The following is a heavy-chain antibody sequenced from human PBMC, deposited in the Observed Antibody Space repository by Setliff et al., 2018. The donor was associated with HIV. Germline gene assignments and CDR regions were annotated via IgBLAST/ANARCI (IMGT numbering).Heavy chain of an antibody. D-gene: IGHD1-26*01. V-gene: IGHV3-48*03. CDR3: VRGHCNSDTCWFGP. CDR1: GFTFTGSE. Sequence: PGWSLRLSCAASGFTFTGSEMNWVRQAPGKGLEWVSYISGGGRTIYYADSVKGRFTISRDTAKPSLYLQMNSLRAEDTAVYYCVRGHCNSDTCWFGPWGQGTLVTVS. J-gene: IGHJ5*02. CDR2: ISGGGRTI.